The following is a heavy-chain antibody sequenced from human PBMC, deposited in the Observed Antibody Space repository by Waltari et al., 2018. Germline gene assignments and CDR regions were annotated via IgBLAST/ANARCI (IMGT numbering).Heavy chain of an antibody. CDR1: GFTFSSYS. Sequence: EVQLVESGGGLVKPGGSLRLSCAASGFTFSSYSMNWVRQAPGKGLEGVSSISSSSSYIYYADAVKGRFTISRDNAKNSLYLQMNSLRAEDTAVYYCATQGNSRFDYWGQGTLVTVSS. D-gene: IGHD6-13*01. J-gene: IGHJ4*02. CDR3: ATQGNSRFDY. V-gene: IGHV3-21*01. CDR2: ISSSSSYI.